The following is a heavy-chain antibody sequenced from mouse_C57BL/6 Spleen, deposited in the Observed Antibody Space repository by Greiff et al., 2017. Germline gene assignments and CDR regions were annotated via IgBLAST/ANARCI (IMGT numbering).Heavy chain of an antibody. CDR2: IWGVGST. J-gene: IGHJ3*01. V-gene: IGHV2-6*01. Sequence: QVQLKESGPGLVAPSQSLSITCTVSGFSLTSYGVDWVRQSPGKGLEWLGVIWGVGSTNYNSALKSRLSISKDNSKSQVFLKMNSLQTDDTAMYYCASALYDGYGFAYWGQGTLVTVSA. CDR1: GFSLTSYG. CDR3: ASALYDGYGFAY. D-gene: IGHD2-3*01.